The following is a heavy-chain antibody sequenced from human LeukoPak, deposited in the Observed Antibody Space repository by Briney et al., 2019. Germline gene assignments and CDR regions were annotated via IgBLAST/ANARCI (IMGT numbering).Heavy chain of an antibody. D-gene: IGHD5-12*01. J-gene: IGHJ4*02. CDR1: GYTFTGYY. V-gene: IGHV1-2*02. CDR2: IHPNSGGT. CDR3: ARTNSGYDFIPDY. Sequence: ASVKVSCKASGYTFTGYYMHWVRQAPGQGLEWMGWIHPNSGGTNHAQKFQGRVTMTRDTSLSTAYMELSRLRSDDTAVYYCARTNSGYDFIPDYWGQGTLVTVSS.